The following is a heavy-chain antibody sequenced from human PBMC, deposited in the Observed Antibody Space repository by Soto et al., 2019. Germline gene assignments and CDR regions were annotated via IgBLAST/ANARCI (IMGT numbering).Heavy chain of an antibody. CDR3: ARDSDYSNYDRQIYYYYGMDV. V-gene: IGHV3-33*01. J-gene: IGHJ6*02. Sequence: GGSLRLSCAASGFTFSSYGMHWVRQAPGKGLEWVAVIWYDGSNKYYADSVKGRFTISRDNSKNTLYLQMNSLRAEETAVYYCARDSDYSNYDRQIYYYYGMDVWGQGTTVTVSS. CDR2: IWYDGSNK. D-gene: IGHD4-4*01. CDR1: GFTFSSYG.